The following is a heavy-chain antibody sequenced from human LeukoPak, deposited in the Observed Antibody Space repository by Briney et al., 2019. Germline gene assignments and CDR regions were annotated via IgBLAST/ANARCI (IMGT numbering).Heavy chain of an antibody. CDR2: ISGDGGST. CDR1: GFTFSTYA. J-gene: IGHJ4*02. Sequence: GGSLRLSCAASGFTFSTYAMSWVRQAPGQGLEWVSFISGDGGSTYYAESVKGRFTISRDNSKNTLYLQMNSLRAEDTAVYYCAKRPDCSTTNCFRFEYWGQGTLVTVSS. D-gene: IGHD2-2*01. CDR3: AKRPDCSTTNCFRFEY. V-gene: IGHV3-23*01.